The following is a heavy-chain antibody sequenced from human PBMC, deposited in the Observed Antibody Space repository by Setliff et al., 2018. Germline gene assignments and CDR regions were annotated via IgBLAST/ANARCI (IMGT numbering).Heavy chain of an antibody. CDR2: IRYDGSNK. J-gene: IGHJ4*02. D-gene: IGHD6-13*01. CDR1: GFTFSSYG. V-gene: IGHV3-30*02. Sequence: GGSLRLSCAASGFTFSSYGMHWVGQAPGKGLEWVAFIRYDGSNKYYADSVKGRFTISRDNSKNTLYLQMNSLRTEDTAVYYCAKDESRYSSSWYIYWGQGTLVTVSS. CDR3: AKDESRYSSSWYIY.